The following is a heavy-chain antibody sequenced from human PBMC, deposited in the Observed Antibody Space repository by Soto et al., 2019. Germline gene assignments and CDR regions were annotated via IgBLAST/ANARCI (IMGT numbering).Heavy chain of an antibody. V-gene: IGHV4-59*08. Sequence: QVQLQESGPGLVKPSETLSLTCTVSGGSISSYYWSWIRQSPGKGLEWIGYIYYSGSTSYNPSLKSRVTISVDTSKNQFSLKLSSVTAADTAVYYCARHGSYRSSPGFDYWGQGTLVTVSS. D-gene: IGHD6-6*01. CDR2: IYYSGST. CDR1: GGSISSYY. J-gene: IGHJ4*02. CDR3: ARHGSYRSSPGFDY.